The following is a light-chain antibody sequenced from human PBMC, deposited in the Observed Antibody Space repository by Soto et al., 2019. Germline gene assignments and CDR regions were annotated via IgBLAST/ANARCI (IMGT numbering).Light chain of an antibody. J-gene: IGKJ1*01. Sequence: IVLPQSPCTLSLSPGERSTVSCRASRSVSSSYLAWYQQKPGQAPRLLIYGASNRATGIPDRFSGSGSGTDFTLTITSLEPEDFAFYYCHQRQRWPRTLGQGTKVDIK. CDR2: GAS. CDR3: HQRQRWPRT. CDR1: RSVSSSY. V-gene: IGKV3-20*01.